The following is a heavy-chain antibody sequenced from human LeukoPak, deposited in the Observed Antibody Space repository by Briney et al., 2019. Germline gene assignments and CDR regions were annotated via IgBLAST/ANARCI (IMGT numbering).Heavy chain of an antibody. J-gene: IGHJ4*02. CDR3: ARDGGPMIPSSTDY. Sequence: SETLSLTCTVSGGSISSGDYYWSWIRQPPGKGLEWIGYIYYSGSTYYNPSLKSRVTISVDTSKNQFSLKLSSVTAADTAVYYCARDGGPMIPSSTDYWGQGTLVTVSS. CDR2: IYYSGST. CDR1: GGSISSGDYY. D-gene: IGHD3-22*01. V-gene: IGHV4-30-4*08.